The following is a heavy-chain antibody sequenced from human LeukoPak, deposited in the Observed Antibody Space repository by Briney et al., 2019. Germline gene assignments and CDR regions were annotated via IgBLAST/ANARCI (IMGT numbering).Heavy chain of an antibody. CDR1: GFTFSSYG. CDR3: AKGQRYQLLPGDY. V-gene: IGHV3-30*18. J-gene: IGHJ4*02. CDR2: ISYDGSNK. D-gene: IGHD2-2*01. Sequence: PGGSLRLSCAAPGFTFSSYGMHWVRQAPGKGLEWLAVISYDGSNKYYADSVKGRFTISRDNSKNTLYLQMNSLRAEDTAVYYWAKGQRYQLLPGDYWGQGTLVTVSS.